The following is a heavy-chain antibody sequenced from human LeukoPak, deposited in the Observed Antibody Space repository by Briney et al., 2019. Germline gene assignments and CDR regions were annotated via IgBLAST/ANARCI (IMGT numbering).Heavy chain of an antibody. CDR3: ARRYYDYVWGSYRRQLDY. CDR2: LSYSGST. D-gene: IGHD3-16*02. CDR1: GASFSSSSYY. Sequence: SETLSLTCTVSGASFSSSSYYWDWIRQPPGKGLEWIGSLSYSGSTYYNPSLKSRVTISVDTSKNQFSLKLSSVTAADTAVYYCARRYYDYVWGSYRRQLDYWGQGTLVTVSS. J-gene: IGHJ4*02. V-gene: IGHV4-39*07.